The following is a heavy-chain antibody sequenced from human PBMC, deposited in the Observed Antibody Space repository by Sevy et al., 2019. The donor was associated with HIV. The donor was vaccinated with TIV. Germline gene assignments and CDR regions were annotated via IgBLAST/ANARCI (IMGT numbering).Heavy chain of an antibody. CDR1: GFTFRSYS. Sequence: GGSLRLSCAASGFTFRSYSMNWVRQAPGKGLEWISSISTGSTYIYYADSLKGRFTISRDNAKNSLFLQMNSLRAEDTAVYYCARMNCTNGVCFQGYYYYAMDVWGQGTTVTVSS. CDR3: ARMNCTNGVCFQGYYYYAMDV. D-gene: IGHD2-8*01. J-gene: IGHJ6*02. V-gene: IGHV3-21*01. CDR2: ISTGSTYI.